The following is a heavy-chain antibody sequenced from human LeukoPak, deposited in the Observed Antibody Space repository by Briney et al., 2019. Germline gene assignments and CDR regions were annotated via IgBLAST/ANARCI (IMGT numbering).Heavy chain of an antibody. D-gene: IGHD3-3*01. V-gene: IGHV4-38-2*02. Sequence: SETLSLTCTVSGYSISSGYYWGWIRQSPGKGLEWIGRSYHTGSTYYNPSLKSRVTISIDTSKNQFSLKLSSVTAADTALYYCARGPYDFWSGYSHDYWGQGTLVTVSS. CDR3: ARGPYDFWSGYSHDY. J-gene: IGHJ4*02. CDR2: SYHTGST. CDR1: GYSISSGYY.